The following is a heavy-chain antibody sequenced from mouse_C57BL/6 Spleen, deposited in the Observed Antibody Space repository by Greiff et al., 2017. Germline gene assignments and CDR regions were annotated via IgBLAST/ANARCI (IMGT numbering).Heavy chain of an antibody. D-gene: IGHD1-1*01. CDR3: VRHGGPLYYGSSYWYFDV. Sequence: EVKLVESGGGLVQPKGSLKLSCAASGFSFNTYAMNWVRQAPGKGLEWVARIRSKSNNYATYYADSVKDRFTISRDDSESMLYLQMNNLKTEDTAMYDCVRHGGPLYYGSSYWYFDVWGTGTTVTVSS. CDR2: IRSKSNNYAT. CDR1: GFSFNTYA. V-gene: IGHV10-1*01. J-gene: IGHJ1*03.